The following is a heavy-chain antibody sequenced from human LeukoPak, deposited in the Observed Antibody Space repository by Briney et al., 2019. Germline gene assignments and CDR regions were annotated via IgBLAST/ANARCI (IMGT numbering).Heavy chain of an antibody. Sequence: GGSLRLSCAASGFTFSDYYMSWIRQAPRKGREGGSYISSSSSTIYYADSVKDRFIISRDNAKNTLYLQMNSVRCEDTRVYYCAIYRAHYGSGSGTRKFDHWGQGTLVTVSS. J-gene: IGHJ5*02. CDR2: ISSSSSTI. CDR1: GFTFSDYY. D-gene: IGHD3-10*01. CDR3: AIYRAHYGSGSGTRKFDH. V-gene: IGHV3-11*04.